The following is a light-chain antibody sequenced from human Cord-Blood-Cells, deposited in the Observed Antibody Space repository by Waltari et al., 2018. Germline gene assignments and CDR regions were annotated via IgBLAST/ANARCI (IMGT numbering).Light chain of an antibody. J-gene: IGKJ2*03. CDR1: QSIRSY. CDR2: AAS. Sequence: DIQMTQSPSSLSASVGDRLTITCRASQSIRSYLNWYQQKPGKDPKLLIYAASSLQSGVPSRFSGSGSGTDFTLTISSLQPEDFATYYCQQSYSTPPSFGQGTKLEIK. V-gene: IGKV1-39*01. CDR3: QQSYSTPPS.